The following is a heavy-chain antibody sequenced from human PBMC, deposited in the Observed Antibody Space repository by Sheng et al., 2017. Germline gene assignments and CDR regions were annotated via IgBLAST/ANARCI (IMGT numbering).Heavy chain of an antibody. V-gene: IGHV1-18*01. Sequence: QVQLVQSGAEVKKPGSSVKVSCKASGGTFSNYAIIWVRQAPGQGLEWMGWISANNGDTHYAQKVQDRVTLTTDTSTTTAYMELRSLSSDDTAVYYCARKPHQGALDIWGQGTVVTVSS. CDR2: ISANNGDT. CDR1: GGTFSNYA. CDR3: ARKPHQGALDI. J-gene: IGHJ3*02.